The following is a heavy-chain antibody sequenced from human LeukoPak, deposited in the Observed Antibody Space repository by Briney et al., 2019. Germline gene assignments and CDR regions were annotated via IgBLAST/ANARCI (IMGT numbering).Heavy chain of an antibody. J-gene: IGHJ5*02. CDR1: GGTFSSYA. CDR3: ARDSSSWYFGFDP. Sequence: ASVKVSCKASGGTFSSYAISWVRQAPGQGLEWMGRIIPILGIANYAQKFQGRVTITADKSTSTAYMELSSLRSEDTAMYYCARDSSSWYFGFDPWGQGTLVTVSS. D-gene: IGHD6-13*01. CDR2: IIPILGIA. V-gene: IGHV1-69*04.